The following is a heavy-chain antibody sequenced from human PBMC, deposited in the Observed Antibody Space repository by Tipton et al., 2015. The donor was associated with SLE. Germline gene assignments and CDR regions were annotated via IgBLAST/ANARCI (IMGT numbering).Heavy chain of an antibody. D-gene: IGHD3-10*01. V-gene: IGHV3-48*01. J-gene: IGHJ5*02. CDR3: ARDGTMVRGVIREGWFDP. CDR2: ISSSSSTI. CDR1: GFTFSSYS. Sequence: SLRLSCAASGFTFSSYSMNWVRQAPGKGLEWVSYISSSSSTIYYADSVKGRFTISRDNAKNSLYLQMNSLRAEDTAVYYCARDGTMVRGVIREGWFDPWGQKTLVTVSS.